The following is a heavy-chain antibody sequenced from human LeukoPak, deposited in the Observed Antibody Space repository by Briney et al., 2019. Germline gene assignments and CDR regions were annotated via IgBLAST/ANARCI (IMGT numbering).Heavy chain of an antibody. CDR2: IFYSGST. Sequence: PSQTLSLTCTVSGDSISSGGYYWNWIRQHPGKGLEWLGYIFYSGSTYYNPSLKSRVTISVDTSKNQFSLKLTSVTAADTAVCYCARDRGYSYGYDRGFDYWGQGTLVTVSS. CDR1: GDSISSGGYY. D-gene: IGHD5-18*01. CDR3: ARDRGYSYGYDRGFDY. V-gene: IGHV4-31*03. J-gene: IGHJ4*02.